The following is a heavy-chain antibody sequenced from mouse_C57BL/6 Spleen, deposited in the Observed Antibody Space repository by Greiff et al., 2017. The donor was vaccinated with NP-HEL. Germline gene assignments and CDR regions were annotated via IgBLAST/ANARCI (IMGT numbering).Heavy chain of an antibody. CDR1: GFSLTSYG. Sequence: QVQLKESGPGLVAPSQSLSITCTVSGFSLTSYGVHWVRQPPGKGLEWLVVIWSDGSTTYNSALKSRLSISKDNSKSQVFLKMNSLQTDDTAMYYCARSYSNYDYWYFDVWGTGTTVTVSS. CDR2: IWSDGST. V-gene: IGHV2-6*03. J-gene: IGHJ1*03. CDR3: ARSYSNYDYWYFDV. D-gene: IGHD2-5*01.